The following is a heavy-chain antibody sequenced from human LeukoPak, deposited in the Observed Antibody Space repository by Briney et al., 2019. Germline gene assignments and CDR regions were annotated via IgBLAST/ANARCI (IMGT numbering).Heavy chain of an antibody. CDR3: ARIDKTQRLVLGVEQ. V-gene: IGHV4-38-2*02. Sequence: SETLSLTCTVSGYYVTDGYYWGWIRQPPGKGLEWIGHIYHFGDTFYNPSLNTRVTLSVDTSQNQISLTLTSLTAPDTATYYCARIDKTQRLVLGVEQWGQGTLVTVSS. CDR2: IYHFGDT. D-gene: IGHD6-13*01. CDR1: GYYVTDGYY. J-gene: IGHJ1*01.